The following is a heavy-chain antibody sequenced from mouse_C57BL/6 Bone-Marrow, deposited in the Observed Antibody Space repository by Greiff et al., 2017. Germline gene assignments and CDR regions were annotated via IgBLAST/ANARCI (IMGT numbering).Heavy chain of an antibody. D-gene: IGHD4-1*01. J-gene: IGHJ2*01. V-gene: IGHV1-55*01. CDR3: ARSGPLGRSFDY. CDR1: GYTFTSYW. Sequence: QVPLQQPGAEPVKPGASVKMSCKASGYTFTSYWITRVKQRPGQGLEWIGDIYPTSGRTNYNEKFKSKAILTVDTSSNTAYMQLSSLTSEDSAVFYCARSGPLGRSFDYWGQGTTLTVSS. CDR2: IYPTSGRT.